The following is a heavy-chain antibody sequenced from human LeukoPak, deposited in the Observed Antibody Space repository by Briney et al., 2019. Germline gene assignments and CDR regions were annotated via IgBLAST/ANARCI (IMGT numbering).Heavy chain of an antibody. V-gene: IGHV6-1*01. J-gene: IGHJ3*02. D-gene: IGHD6-6*01. CDR2: TYYRSQWSN. Sequence: SQTLSLTCAISGDSISSNTASWNWIRQSPSRGLEWLGRTYYRSQWSNAYAVSEISRITINPDTSKNQFSLQLNSVTPEDTAVYYCARGFPGAARAFDIGGEGTVVTVSS. CDR1: GDSISSNTAS. CDR3: ARGFPGAARAFDI.